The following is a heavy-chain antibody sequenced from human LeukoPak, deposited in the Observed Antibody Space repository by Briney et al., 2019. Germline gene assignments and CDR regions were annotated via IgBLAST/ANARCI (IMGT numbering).Heavy chain of an antibody. CDR3: APQDDSSGHYDY. CDR1: GGTFSSYT. Sequence: ASVKVSCKASGGTFSSYTISWVRQAPGQGLEWMGRIIPILGIANYAQKFQGRVTITADKSTSTAYMELSSLRSEDTAVYYCAPQDDSSGHYDYWGQGTLVTVSS. J-gene: IGHJ4*02. CDR2: IIPILGIA. V-gene: IGHV1-69*02. D-gene: IGHD3-22*01.